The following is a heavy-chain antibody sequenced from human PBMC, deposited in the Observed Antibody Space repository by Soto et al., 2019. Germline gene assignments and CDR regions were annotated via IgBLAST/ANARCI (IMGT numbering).Heavy chain of an antibody. CDR1: GYTFTGYY. Sequence: AAVKVSCKAYGYTFTGYYMHWVRQAPGQGLEWMGIINPSGGSTTYARKFQGRVTMTTDTSTSTVYMEPSRLRSDDTSVYYCAREAIVAGATNAMDVWGQGTTVPVSS. CDR2: INPSGGST. CDR3: AREAIVAGATNAMDV. D-gene: IGHD1-26*01. J-gene: IGHJ6*01. V-gene: IGHV1-46*01.